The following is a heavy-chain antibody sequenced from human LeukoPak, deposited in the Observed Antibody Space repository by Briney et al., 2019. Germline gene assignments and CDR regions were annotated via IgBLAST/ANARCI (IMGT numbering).Heavy chain of an antibody. CDR1: GGSISSSSYY. CDR2: IYYSGST. D-gene: IGHD6-13*01. CDR3: ARHPRRPAAGPDY. J-gene: IGHJ4*02. V-gene: IGHV4-39*01. Sequence: SETLSLTCTVSGGSISSSSYYWGWIRQPPGKGLEWIGSIYYSGSTYYNPSLKSRVTISVDTSKNQFSLKLSSVTAADTAVYYCARHPRRPAAGPDYWGQGTLVTVSS.